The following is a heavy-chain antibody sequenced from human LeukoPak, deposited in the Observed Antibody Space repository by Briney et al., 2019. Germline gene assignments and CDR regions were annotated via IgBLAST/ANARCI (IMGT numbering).Heavy chain of an antibody. J-gene: IGHJ3*02. CDR1: GGSISSSSYY. CDR3: ARHCSSTSCYFLSDAFDI. CDR2: IYYSGST. Sequence: SETLSLTCTVSGGSISSSSYYWGWIRQPPGRGLEWIGSIYYSGSTYYNPCLKRRITISVDTSKNQFSLKLSSVTAADTAVYYCARHCSSTSCYFLSDAFDIWGQGTMVTVSS. V-gene: IGHV4-39*01. D-gene: IGHD2-2*01.